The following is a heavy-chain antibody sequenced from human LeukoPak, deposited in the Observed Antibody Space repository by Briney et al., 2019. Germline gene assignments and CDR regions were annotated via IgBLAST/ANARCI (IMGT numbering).Heavy chain of an antibody. J-gene: IGHJ4*02. CDR3: ARVLYFEKLSLYRPLDY. Sequence: GGSLRLSCAASGFTFSSFAMTWVRQAPGKGLEWVSGISGSGSAITPHYADSVKGRFTISRDNSKSTLYLQMNSLRVEDTAVYYCARVLYFEKLSLYRPLDYWGQGTLVAVSS. CDR1: GFTFSSFA. D-gene: IGHD3-16*02. V-gene: IGHV3-23*01. CDR2: ISGSGSAITP.